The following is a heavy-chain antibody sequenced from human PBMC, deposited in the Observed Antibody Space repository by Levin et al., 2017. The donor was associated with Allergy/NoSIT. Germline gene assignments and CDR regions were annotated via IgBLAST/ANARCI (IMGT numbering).Heavy chain of an antibody. J-gene: IGHJ2*01. CDR1: GFTFSSYW. CDR2: IKQDGSEK. CDR3: ARDRHPASYDFWSGYYLIWYFDL. Sequence: GESLKISCAASGFTFSSYWMSWVRQAPGKGLEWVANIKQDGSEKYYVDSVKGRFTISRDNAKNSLYLQMNSLRAEDTAVYYCARDRHPASYDFWSGYYLIWYFDLWGRGTLVTVSS. V-gene: IGHV3-7*03. D-gene: IGHD3-3*01.